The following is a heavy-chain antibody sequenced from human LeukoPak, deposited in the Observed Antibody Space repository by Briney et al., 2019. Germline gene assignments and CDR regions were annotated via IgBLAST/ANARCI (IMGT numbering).Heavy chain of an antibody. J-gene: IGHJ4*02. CDR1: GYTFTSYD. D-gene: IGHD3-10*01. V-gene: IGHV1-8*01. Sequence: ASVKVSCKASGYTFTSYDINWVRQATGQGLEWMGWMNSNSGNTGYVQKFQGRVTMTRNTSISTAYMELSSLRSEDTAVYYCARGHYYGSGNYFDYWGQGTLVTVSS. CDR3: ARGHYYGSGNYFDY. CDR2: MNSNSGNT.